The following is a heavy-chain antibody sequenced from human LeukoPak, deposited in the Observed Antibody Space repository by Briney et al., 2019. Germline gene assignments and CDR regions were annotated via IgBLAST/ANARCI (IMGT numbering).Heavy chain of an antibody. Sequence: ASVKVSCKASGYTFTDYHMHWVRQAPGQGLEWMGRINPNSGDTIYARNFQGRVTLTRDTSISTAFMELTRRRSDDTAVYYCAPSPSDTWPLDSWGQGTLVTVYS. CDR3: APSPSDTWPLDS. D-gene: IGHD1-26*01. J-gene: IGHJ4*02. CDR1: GYTFTDYH. CDR2: INPNSGDT. V-gene: IGHV1-2*06.